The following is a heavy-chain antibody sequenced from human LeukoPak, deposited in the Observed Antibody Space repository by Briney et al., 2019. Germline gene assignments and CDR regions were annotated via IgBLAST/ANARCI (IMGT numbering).Heavy chain of an antibody. D-gene: IGHD1-26*01. J-gene: IGHJ6*02. Sequence: TPGGSLTLFCAPSGLTFSSYSMHWAPHAPGKALVWVSSISSSRSYIYCAGSVKGRSPISRDNAKNSLYLQMNSLRAEDTAVYYCARGFPTAEWELRSSYDYGMDVWGQGTTVTVSS. CDR2: ISSSRSYI. V-gene: IGHV3-21*01. CDR3: ARGFPTAEWELRSSYDYGMDV. CDR1: GLTFSSYS.